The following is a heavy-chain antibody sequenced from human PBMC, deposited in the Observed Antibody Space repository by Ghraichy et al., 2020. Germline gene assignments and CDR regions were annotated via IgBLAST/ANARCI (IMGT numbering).Heavy chain of an antibody. J-gene: IGHJ3*02. V-gene: IGHV4-61*01. Sequence: ETLSLTCTVSGGSVSRGSYYWSWIRQPPGKGLEWIGHIYYSGSTNYNPSLKSRVTISVDKSKNQFSLKLSSVTAADTAVYYCARDVIPEYYDSSGYYPVRRSQRGFCAFDIWGQGTMVTVSS. CDR2: IYYSGST. CDR3: ARDVIPEYYDSSGYYPVRRSQRGFCAFDI. D-gene: IGHD3-22*01. CDR1: GGSVSRGSYY.